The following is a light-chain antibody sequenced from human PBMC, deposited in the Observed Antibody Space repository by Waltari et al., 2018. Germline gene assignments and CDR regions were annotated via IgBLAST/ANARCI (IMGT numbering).Light chain of an antibody. CDR1: TSNIGTNT. Sequence: QSVLTQPPSTSGTPGQRVTISCSGSTSNIGTNTVTWYQLLPGTAPKTVIFANYPRPSGVPGRFSASKSGTSASLVIRGLQSEDEADYFCATWDDSLSGRVFGGGTKVTVL. CDR2: ANY. CDR3: ATWDDSLSGRV. J-gene: IGLJ3*02. V-gene: IGLV1-44*01.